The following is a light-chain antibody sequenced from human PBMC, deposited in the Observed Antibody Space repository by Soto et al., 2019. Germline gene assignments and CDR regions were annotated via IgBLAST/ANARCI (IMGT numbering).Light chain of an antibody. J-gene: IGKJ5*01. Sequence: EIVMTQSPATLSVSPGERATLSCRASQSVSSNLAWYQQKPGQAPRLLIYGASTRATGIPARFSGSGSGTDFTLTIAGLEPADSAVYYCQQYSSSPITFGQGTRLEIK. CDR1: QSVSSN. V-gene: IGKV3-15*01. CDR3: QQYSSSPIT. CDR2: GAS.